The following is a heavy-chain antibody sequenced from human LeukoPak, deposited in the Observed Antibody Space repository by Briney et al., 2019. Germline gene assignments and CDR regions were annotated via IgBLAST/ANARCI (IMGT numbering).Heavy chain of an antibody. J-gene: IGHJ4*02. CDR3: VKEQCSGHYRTADY. Sequence: GTSLRLSCAASGFTFSRCGMHWVRQAPGKGLEWVAVITYDGITEYFEDSVKGRFTNSRDTSKSTLYLQMNSLRAEDTALYYCVKEQCSGHYRTADYWGQGTLVTVSS. D-gene: IGHD3-10*02. CDR1: GFTFSRCG. CDR2: ITYDGITE. V-gene: IGHV3-30*18.